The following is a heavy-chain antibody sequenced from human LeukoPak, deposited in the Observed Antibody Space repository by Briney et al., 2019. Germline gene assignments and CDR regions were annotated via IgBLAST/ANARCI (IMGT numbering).Heavy chain of an antibody. D-gene: IGHD3-10*02. V-gene: IGHV4-4*09. CDR2: IYTSGST. CDR3: ARGMLAQGY. J-gene: IGHJ4*02. Sequence: SETLSLTCTVSGGSISSYYWSWIRQPPGKGLEWIGYIYTSGSTNYNPSLKSRVTISVDTSKNQFSLKLSSVTAADTAVYYCARGMLAQGYWGQGTLVTVSS. CDR1: GGSISSYY.